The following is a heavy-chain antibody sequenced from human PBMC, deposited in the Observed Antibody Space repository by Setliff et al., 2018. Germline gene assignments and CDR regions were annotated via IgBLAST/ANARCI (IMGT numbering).Heavy chain of an antibody. D-gene: IGHD6-19*01. CDR2: IYYSGST. J-gene: IGHJ6*03. V-gene: IGHV4-30-4*08. CDR3: AREQWLDPPGYYYMDV. Sequence: SETLSLTCTVSGGSISSGDYYWSWIRQPPGKGLEWIGYIYYSGSTYYNPSLKSRVTISVDTSKNQFSLKLNSVTAADMAVYYCAREQWLDPPGYYYMDVWAKGTTVTSP. CDR1: GGSISSGDYY.